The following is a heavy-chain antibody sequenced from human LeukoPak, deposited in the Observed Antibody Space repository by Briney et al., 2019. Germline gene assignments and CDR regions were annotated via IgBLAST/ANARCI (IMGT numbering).Heavy chain of an antibody. CDR2: INPNSGGT. D-gene: IGHD3-10*01. J-gene: IGHJ6*02. Sequence: ASVKVSCKASGYTFTGYYMHWVRQAPGQGLEWMGWINPNSGGTNYAQKFQGWVTMARDTSISTAYMELSRLRSDDTAVYYCARDGGSGSYYYYGMDVWGQGTTVTVSS. CDR1: GYTFTGYY. V-gene: IGHV1-2*04. CDR3: ARDGGSGSYYYYGMDV.